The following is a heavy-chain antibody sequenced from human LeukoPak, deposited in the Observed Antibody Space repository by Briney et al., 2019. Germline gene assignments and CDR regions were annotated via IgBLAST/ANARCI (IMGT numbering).Heavy chain of an antibody. CDR3: VRDVPVAAFDFFDY. J-gene: IGHJ4*02. Sequence: GGSLRLSCAASRFSFSSYWMAWVRQAPGKGLEWVANINQDGRQKYYVDSVKGRFTISRDNSRNSLYLQMNSLRAEETALYYCVRDVPVAAFDFFDYWGQGTLVNVSS. D-gene: IGHD2-15*01. CDR2: INQDGRQK. V-gene: IGHV3-7*01. CDR1: RFSFSSYW.